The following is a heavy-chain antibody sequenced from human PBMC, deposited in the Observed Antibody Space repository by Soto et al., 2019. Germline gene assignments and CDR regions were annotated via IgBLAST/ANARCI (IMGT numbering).Heavy chain of an antibody. Sequence: QSGGSLRLSCAASGFTFRSYGMHWVRQSPGKGLEWVAVISYDGSDKYYADSEKGRFSISRDNSKNTLFLQMNSLRAEDTAIYYCAKDALSSTWSALFDYWGQGTLVTVSS. CDR1: GFTFRSYG. CDR3: AKDALSSTWSALFDY. D-gene: IGHD6-13*01. CDR2: ISYDGSDK. V-gene: IGHV3-30*18. J-gene: IGHJ4*02.